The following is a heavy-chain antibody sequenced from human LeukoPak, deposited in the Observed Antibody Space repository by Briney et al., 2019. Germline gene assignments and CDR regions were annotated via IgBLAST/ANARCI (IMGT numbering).Heavy chain of an antibody. Sequence: GGSLRLSCAASGFTFGNSWMYWVRQAPGKGLVWVSRITADGRSTTYADSVKGRFTISRDNAKNSLYLQMNSLRAEDTAVYYCAREGYYDSSGYGVGYWGQGTLVTVSS. J-gene: IGHJ4*02. V-gene: IGHV3-74*01. CDR2: ITADGRST. CDR3: AREGYYDSSGYGVGY. CDR1: GFTFGNSW. D-gene: IGHD3-22*01.